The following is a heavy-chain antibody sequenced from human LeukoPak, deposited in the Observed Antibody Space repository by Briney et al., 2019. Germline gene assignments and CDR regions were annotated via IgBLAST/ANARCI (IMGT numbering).Heavy chain of an antibody. CDR3: AKDSGGNQFSYYMDV. J-gene: IGHJ6*03. CDR2: IWYDGSNK. CDR1: GFTFSNYA. Sequence: PGGSLRLSCVGYGFTFSNYAMTWVRQAPGKGLEWVAFIWYDGSNKYHADSVKGRFTISRDNSKNTLYLQMNSLRAEDTAVYYCAKDSGGNQFSYYMDVWSKGTTVTVSS. D-gene: IGHD4-23*01. V-gene: IGHV3-30*02.